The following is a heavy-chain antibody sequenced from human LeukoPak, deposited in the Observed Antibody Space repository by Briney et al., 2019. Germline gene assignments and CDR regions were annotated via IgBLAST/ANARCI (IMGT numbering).Heavy chain of an antibody. Sequence: PGGSLRLSCAASGFTFSSYAMHWVRQAPGKGREWVAVISYDGSNKYYADSVKGRFTISRDNSKNTLYLQMNSLRAEDTAVYYCASLWRGYSSSWSFDYWGQGTLVTVSS. CDR3: ASLWRGYSSSWSFDY. J-gene: IGHJ4*02. V-gene: IGHV3-30-3*01. CDR2: ISYDGSNK. D-gene: IGHD6-13*01. CDR1: GFTFSSYA.